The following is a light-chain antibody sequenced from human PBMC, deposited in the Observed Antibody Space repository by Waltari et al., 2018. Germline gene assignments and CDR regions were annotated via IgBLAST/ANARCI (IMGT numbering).Light chain of an antibody. V-gene: IGLV2-14*03. CDR1: SSDVGGYNY. Sequence: QSALTQPASVSGSPGQSITISCTGTSSDVGGYNYVYWYQQQSGKAPKLMIYDVSNRPSGISNRFSGSKSGNTASLTISGLQAEDEADYYCSSYTSTSTWVFGGGTKLTVL. J-gene: IGLJ3*02. CDR2: DVS. CDR3: SSYTSTSTWV.